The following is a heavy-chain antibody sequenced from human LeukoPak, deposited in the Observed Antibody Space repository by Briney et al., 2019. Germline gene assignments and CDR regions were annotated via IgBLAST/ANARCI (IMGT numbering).Heavy chain of an antibody. J-gene: IGHJ3*02. Sequence: PSETLSLTCTVSGGSISSYYWSWIRQPPGKGLEWIGYIYYSGSTNYNPSLKSRVTISVDTSKNQFSLKLRSVTAADTAVYYCARTQQRQNAFDIWGQGTMVTVSS. V-gene: IGHV4-59*08. CDR3: ARTQQRQNAFDI. CDR2: IYYSGST. D-gene: IGHD6-13*01. CDR1: GGSISSYY.